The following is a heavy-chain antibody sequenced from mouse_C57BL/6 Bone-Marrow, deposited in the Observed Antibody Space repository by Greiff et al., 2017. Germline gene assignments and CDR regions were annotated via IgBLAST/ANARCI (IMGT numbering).Heavy chain of an antibody. J-gene: IGHJ4*01. Sequence: EVQLKESGPGLVKPSQSLSLTCSVTGYSITSGYYWNWIRQFPGNKLEWMGYISYDGSNNYNPSLKNRISITRDTSKNQFFLKLNSVTTEDTATYYCARGGYGSSYAYYAMDYWGQGTSVTVSS. V-gene: IGHV3-6*01. CDR1: GYSITSGYY. D-gene: IGHD1-1*01. CDR2: ISYDGSN. CDR3: ARGGYGSSYAYYAMDY.